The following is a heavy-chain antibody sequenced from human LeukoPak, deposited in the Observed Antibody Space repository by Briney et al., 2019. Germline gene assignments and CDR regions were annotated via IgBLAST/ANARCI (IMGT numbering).Heavy chain of an antibody. CDR3: ARGREPARPPLGY. D-gene: IGHD1-14*01. J-gene: IGHJ4*02. Sequence: SETLSLTCAVYGGSFSGYYWTWLRQAPGKGLEWIGEINQSGVTNYSPSLKSRVSISVDTSTNQFSLKLSSVTAADTAVYFCARGREPARPPLGYWGQGTLVTVSS. V-gene: IGHV4-34*01. CDR1: GGSFSGYY. CDR2: INQSGVT.